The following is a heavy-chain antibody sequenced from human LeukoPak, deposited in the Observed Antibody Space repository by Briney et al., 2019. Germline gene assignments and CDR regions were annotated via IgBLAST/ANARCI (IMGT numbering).Heavy chain of an antibody. CDR3: AGDRRENWFDP. Sequence: GGSLRLSCAASGFIVGNNYVTWVRQAPGKGLEWVSSIYGGGATYYADSVRGGFTVSRDNAKNTVYLQMDSLRGEDTAVYYCAGDRRENWFDPWGQGTLVTVSS. V-gene: IGHV3-53*01. CDR1: GFIVGNNY. CDR2: IYGGGAT. D-gene: IGHD1-26*01. J-gene: IGHJ5*02.